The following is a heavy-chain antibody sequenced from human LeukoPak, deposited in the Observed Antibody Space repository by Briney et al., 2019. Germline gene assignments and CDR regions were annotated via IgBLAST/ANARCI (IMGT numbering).Heavy chain of an antibody. CDR2: IIPIFGTA. V-gene: IGHV1-69*05. CDR3: AGLHYSSGWYFDY. D-gene: IGHD6-19*01. J-gene: IGHJ4*02. CDR1: GGTFSSYA. Sequence: SVKVSCKASGGTFSSYAISWVRQAPGQGLEWMGGIIPIFGTANYAQKFQGRVTITTDESTSTAYMELSSLRSEDTAVYYCAGLHYSSGWYFDYWGQGTLVTVSS.